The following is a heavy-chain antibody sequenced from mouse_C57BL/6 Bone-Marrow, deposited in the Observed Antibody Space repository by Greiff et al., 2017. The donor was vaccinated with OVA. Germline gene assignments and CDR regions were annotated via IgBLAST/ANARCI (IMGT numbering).Heavy chain of an antibody. Sequence: VQLQQSGPELVKPGASVKISCKASGYSFTGYYMNWVKQSPEKSLEWIGEINPSTGGTTYNQKFKAKATLTVDKSSSTAYMQLKSLTSEDSAVYYCARGDYGYYYFDYWGQGTTRTVAS. CDR3: ARGDYGYYYFDY. CDR2: INPSTGGT. J-gene: IGHJ2*01. V-gene: IGHV1-42*01. CDR1: GYSFTGYY. D-gene: IGHD1-2*01.